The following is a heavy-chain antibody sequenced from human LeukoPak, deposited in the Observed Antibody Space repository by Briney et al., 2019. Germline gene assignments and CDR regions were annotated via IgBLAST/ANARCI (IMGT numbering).Heavy chain of an antibody. CDR1: GGSISSYY. Sequence: SETLSLTCTVSGGSISSYYWSWVRQPPGKGLEWIGYIYYSGSTNYNPSLKSRVTISVDTSKNQFSLKLSSVTAADTAVYYCARADSSGYYSEVDAFDIWGQGTMVTVSS. CDR2: IYYSGST. J-gene: IGHJ3*02. V-gene: IGHV4-59*01. CDR3: ARADSSGYYSEVDAFDI. D-gene: IGHD3-22*01.